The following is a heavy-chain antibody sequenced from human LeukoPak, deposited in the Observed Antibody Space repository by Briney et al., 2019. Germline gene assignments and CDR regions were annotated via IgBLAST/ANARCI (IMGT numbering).Heavy chain of an antibody. V-gene: IGHV3-30-3*01. D-gene: IGHD3-10*01. Sequence: TGGSLRLSCAASGFTFSSYAMHWVRQAPGKGLEWVAVISYDGSNKYYADSVKGRFTISRDNSKNTLYLQMNSLRAEDTAVYYCARDRRGSGSYSDCWGQGTLVTVSS. CDR3: ARDRRGSGSYSDC. CDR2: ISYDGSNK. J-gene: IGHJ4*02. CDR1: GFTFSSYA.